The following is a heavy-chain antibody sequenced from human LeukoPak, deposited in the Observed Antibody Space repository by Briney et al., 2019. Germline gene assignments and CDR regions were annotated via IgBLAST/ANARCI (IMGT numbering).Heavy chain of an antibody. J-gene: IGHJ4*02. D-gene: IGHD2-15*01. Sequence: GGSLRLSCVASGLTFSNFWMTWLRQAPGKGLEWVANIKQDGSETYYLDSVRGRFTISRDNAKNSMYLQMNSLRAEDTAVYYCVGCSGGTCSDFDYWGRGTLVTVSS. CDR1: GLTFSNFW. CDR3: VGCSGGTCSDFDY. CDR2: IKQDGSET. V-gene: IGHV3-7*01.